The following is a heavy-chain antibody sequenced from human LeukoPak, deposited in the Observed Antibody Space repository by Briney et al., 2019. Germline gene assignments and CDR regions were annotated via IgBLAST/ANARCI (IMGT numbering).Heavy chain of an antibody. V-gene: IGHV1-3*01. D-gene: IGHD1-26*01. Sequence: ASVKVSCKASGYTFTSYAMHWVRQAPGQRLEWMGWINAGNGNTKYSQKFQGRVTITRDTSASTAYMELSSLRSEDTAVYYCARGRSGSYYRYWYFDLWGRGTLVTVSS. J-gene: IGHJ2*01. CDR2: INAGNGNT. CDR1: GYTFTSYA. CDR3: ARGRSGSYYRYWYFDL.